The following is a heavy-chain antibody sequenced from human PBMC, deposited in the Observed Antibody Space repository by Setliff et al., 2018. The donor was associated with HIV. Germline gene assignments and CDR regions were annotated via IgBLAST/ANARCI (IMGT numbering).Heavy chain of an antibody. D-gene: IGHD2-2*01. CDR1: GASINTGGYY. CDR2: IYYSGSA. V-gene: IGHV4-31*03. CDR3: ARALGYCSSTSCYAEYFDC. Sequence: PSETLSLTCTVSGASINTGGYYWSWIRQHPGKGLEYIGYIYYSGSAYYSPSLKSRLNISVDTSKNQFSLNLSSVTATDTAVYYFARALGYCSSTSCYAEYFDCWGQGTLVTVSS. J-gene: IGHJ4*02.